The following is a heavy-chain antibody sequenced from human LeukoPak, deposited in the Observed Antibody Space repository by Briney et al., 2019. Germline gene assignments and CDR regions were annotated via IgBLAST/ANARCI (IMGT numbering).Heavy chain of an antibody. V-gene: IGHV4-39*01. J-gene: IGHJ4*02. D-gene: IGHD3-10*01. CDR2: IYYSGST. CDR1: GGSISSSSYY. Sequence: PSETLSLTCTVSGGSISSSSYYWGWIRQPPGKGLEWIGSIYYSGSTYYNPSLKSRVTISVDTSKNQFSLKLSFVTAADTAVYYCARCSGTRFDYWGQGTLVTVSS. CDR3: ARCSGTRFDY.